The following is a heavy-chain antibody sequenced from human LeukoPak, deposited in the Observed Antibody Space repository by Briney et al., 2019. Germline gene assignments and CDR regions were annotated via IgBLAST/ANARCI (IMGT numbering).Heavy chain of an antibody. V-gene: IGHV4-59*01. Sequence: SETLSLTCTVSGGSIRSYYWSWIRQPPGKGLEWIGYIYYSGSTNYNPSLKSRVSISVDTSTNQFSLKLSSVTAEDTAVYYCAKAAILRAPICQPDYWGQGTLVTVSS. D-gene: IGHD6-25*01. CDR1: GGSIRSYY. J-gene: IGHJ4*02. CDR3: AKAAILRAPICQPDY. CDR2: IYYSGST.